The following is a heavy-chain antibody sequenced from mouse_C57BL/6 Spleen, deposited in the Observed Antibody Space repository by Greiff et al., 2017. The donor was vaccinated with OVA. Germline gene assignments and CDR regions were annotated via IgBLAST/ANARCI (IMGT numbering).Heavy chain of an antibody. Sequence: EVQLVESGEGLVKPGGSLKLSCAASGFTFSSSAMSWFRQTPEKRLEWVAYLSRGGAYIYSADTVKGRFTISRDNARNTLYLQMSSLKSEDTAMYYCTREGGYYGSSPYWYFDVWGTGTTVTVSS. J-gene: IGHJ1*03. V-gene: IGHV5-9-1*02. D-gene: IGHD1-1*01. CDR3: TREGGYYGSSPYWYFDV. CDR2: LSRGGAYI. CDR1: GFTFSSSA.